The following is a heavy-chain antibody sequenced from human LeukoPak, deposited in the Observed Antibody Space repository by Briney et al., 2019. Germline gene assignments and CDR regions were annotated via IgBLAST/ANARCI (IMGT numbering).Heavy chain of an antibody. Sequence: GGSLGLSCAASGFTVSSNYMSWVRQAPGKGLEWVSVIYSGGSTYYADSVKGRFTISRDNSKNTLYLQMNSLRAEDTAVYYCAKDWDSSSWRGYFDYWGQGTLVTVSS. CDR3: AKDWDSSSWRGYFDY. CDR2: IYSGGST. CDR1: GFTVSSNY. V-gene: IGHV3-53*01. J-gene: IGHJ4*02. D-gene: IGHD6-13*01.